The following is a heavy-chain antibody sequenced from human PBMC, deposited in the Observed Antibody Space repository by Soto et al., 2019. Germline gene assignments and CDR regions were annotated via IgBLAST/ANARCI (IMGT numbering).Heavy chain of an antibody. J-gene: IGHJ6*02. D-gene: IGHD6-13*01. V-gene: IGHV3-23*01. CDR1: GFTFSSYA. CDR3: AKGEIAAAGSRAYYYYGMDV. CDR2: ISGSGGST. Sequence: GGSLRLSCAASGFTFSSYAMSWVRQAPGKGLEWVSAISGSGGSTYYADSVKGRFTISRDNSKNTLYLQMNSLRAEDTAVYYCAKGEIAAAGSRAYYYYGMDVWGQGTTVTVSS.